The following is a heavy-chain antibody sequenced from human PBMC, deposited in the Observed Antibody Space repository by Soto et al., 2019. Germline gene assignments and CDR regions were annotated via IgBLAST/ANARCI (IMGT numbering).Heavy chain of an antibody. CDR3: ARDGRLLGYISRQTFDI. Sequence: SVKVSCKASGGTFSSYTISWVRQAPGQGLEWMGRIIPILGIANYAQKFQGRVTITADKSTSTAYMELSSLRSEDTAVYYCARDGRLLGYISRQTFDIWGQGTMVTVSS. CDR2: IIPILGIA. V-gene: IGHV1-69*04. D-gene: IGHD6-13*01. J-gene: IGHJ3*02. CDR1: GGTFSSYT.